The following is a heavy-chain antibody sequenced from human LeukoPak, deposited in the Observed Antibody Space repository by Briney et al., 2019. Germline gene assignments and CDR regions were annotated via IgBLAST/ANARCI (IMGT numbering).Heavy chain of an antibody. CDR2: ISGSGGST. J-gene: IGHJ4*02. V-gene: IGHV3-23*01. CDR1: GFTFSSYE. D-gene: IGHD2-2*01. CDR3: AKDLLPSHTMVDY. Sequence: GGSLRLSCAASGFTFSSYEMNWVRQAPGKGLEWVSAISGSGGSTYYADSVKGRFTISRDNSKNTLYLQMNSLRAEDTAVYYCAKDLLPSHTMVDYWGQGTLVTVSS.